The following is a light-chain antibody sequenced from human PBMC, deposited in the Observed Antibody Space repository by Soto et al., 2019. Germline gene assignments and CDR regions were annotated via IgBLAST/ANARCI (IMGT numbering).Light chain of an antibody. V-gene: IGKV3D-15*01. Sequence: DIVMTQSPESLAVSLGERATLSCGASQSVTSNYLAWYQQKPGQAPRLLIYDASNRATGIPARFSGSGSETDFTLTISSLQSEDFAVYYCQQYNNWPRTFGQGTKVDIK. CDR3: QQYNNWPRT. CDR1: QSVTSN. J-gene: IGKJ1*01. CDR2: DAS.